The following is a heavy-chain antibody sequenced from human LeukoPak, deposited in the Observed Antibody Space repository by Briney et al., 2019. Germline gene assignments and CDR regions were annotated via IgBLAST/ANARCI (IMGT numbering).Heavy chain of an antibody. J-gene: IGHJ6*03. CDR3: ARGAPVDTAMVREVHYYYMDV. CDR2: INHSGST. D-gene: IGHD5-18*01. V-gene: IGHV4-34*01. CDR1: GGSFSGYC. Sequence: PSETLSLTRAVYGGSFSGYCWSWIRQPPGKGLEWIGEINHSGSTNYNPSLKSRVTISVDTSKNQFSLKLSSVTAADTAVYYCARGAPVDTAMVREVHYYYMDVWGKGTTVTVSS.